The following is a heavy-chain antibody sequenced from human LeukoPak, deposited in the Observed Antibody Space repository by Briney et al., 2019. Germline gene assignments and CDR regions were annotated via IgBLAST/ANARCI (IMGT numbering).Heavy chain of an antibody. J-gene: IGHJ4*02. CDR2: IPYDGSNK. D-gene: IGHD4-17*01. Sequence: PGGALRVSCAASGFTFSSYGMHWVRQAPGKGLEWVAVIPYDGSNKYYADSVKGRFTISRDNSKNTLYLQMNGLRDEDTAVYYCAKDRNAVTTRIPDYWGQGTLVTVSS. CDR1: GFTFSSYG. CDR3: AKDRNAVTTRIPDY. V-gene: IGHV3-30*18.